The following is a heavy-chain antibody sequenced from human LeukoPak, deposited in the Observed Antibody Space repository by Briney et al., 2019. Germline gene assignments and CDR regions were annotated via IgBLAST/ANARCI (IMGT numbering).Heavy chain of an antibody. CDR1: GFTFSDYT. Sequence: GGSLRLSCAASGFTFSDYTMNWVRLAPGKGLEWVSYIGSNISTIYYADSVKGRFTISRDNAKNSLYPQMNSLRAEDTAVYYCARVGIAAAGPDYWGQGTLVTVSS. J-gene: IGHJ4*02. V-gene: IGHV3-48*01. D-gene: IGHD6-13*01. CDR3: ARVGIAAAGPDY. CDR2: IGSNISTI.